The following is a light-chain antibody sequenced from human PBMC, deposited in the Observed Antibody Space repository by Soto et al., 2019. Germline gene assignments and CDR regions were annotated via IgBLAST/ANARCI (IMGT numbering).Light chain of an antibody. CDR2: GAS. CDR1: QTVNNNY. J-gene: IGKJ4*01. CDR3: QQYGSSPLT. V-gene: IGKV3-20*01. Sequence: ELVLTQSPGTLSLSPGERATLSCRASQTVNNNYLAWYQQIPGQAPRLLIYGASGRATGTPDRFSGSASGTDFTLTISRLEPEDFAVYYCQQYGSSPLTFGGGTKVEIK.